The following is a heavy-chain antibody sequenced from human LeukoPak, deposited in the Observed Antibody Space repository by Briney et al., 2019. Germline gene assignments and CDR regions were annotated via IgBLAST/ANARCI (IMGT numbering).Heavy chain of an antibody. CDR3: AATRYYDILTGYLYYYYYYMDV. V-gene: IGHV1-69*06. Sequence: SVKVSCKASGGTFSSYAISWVRHAPGQGLEWMGGIIPIFGTANYAQKFQGRVTITADKSTSTAYMELSSLRSEDTAVYYCAATRYYDILTGYLYYYYYYMDVWGKGTTVTVSS. J-gene: IGHJ6*03. CDR2: IIPIFGTA. CDR1: GGTFSSYA. D-gene: IGHD3-9*01.